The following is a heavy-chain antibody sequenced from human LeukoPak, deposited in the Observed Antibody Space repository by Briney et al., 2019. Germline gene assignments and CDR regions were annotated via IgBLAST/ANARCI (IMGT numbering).Heavy chain of an antibody. CDR2: INAGNGNT. CDR3: ARGYDSSGYHLNDAFDI. D-gene: IGHD3-22*01. Sequence: ASVKVSCKASGYTFTSYAMHWVRQAPGQRLEWMGWINAGNGNTKYSQEFQGRVTITRDTSASTAYMELSSLRSEDMAVYYCARGYDSSGYHLNDAFDIWGQGTMVTVSS. V-gene: IGHV1-3*03. CDR1: GYTFTSYA. J-gene: IGHJ3*02.